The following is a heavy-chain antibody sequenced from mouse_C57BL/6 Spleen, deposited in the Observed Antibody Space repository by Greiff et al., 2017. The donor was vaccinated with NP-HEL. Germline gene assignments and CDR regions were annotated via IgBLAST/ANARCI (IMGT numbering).Heavy chain of an antibody. CDR3: AREGPGNFYAMDY. D-gene: IGHD2-1*01. CDR2: ISYDGSN. Sequence: ESGPGLVKPSQSLSLTCSVTGYSITSGYYWNWIRQFPGNKLEWMGYISYDGSNNYNPSLKNRISITRDTSKNQFFLKLNSVTTEDTATYYCAREGPGNFYAMDYWGQGTSVTVSS. V-gene: IGHV3-6*01. CDR1: GYSITSGYY. J-gene: IGHJ4*01.